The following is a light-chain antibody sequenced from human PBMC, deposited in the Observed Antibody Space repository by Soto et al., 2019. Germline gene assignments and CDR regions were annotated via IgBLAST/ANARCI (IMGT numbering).Light chain of an antibody. CDR2: GAS. CDR3: HQYGIAPQT. CDR1: QSISSSY. J-gene: IGKJ2*01. V-gene: IGKV3-20*01. Sequence: EIVLTQSPGTLSLSPGERATLSCWTSQSISSSYLAWHQQKPGQAPRLLIYGASSRATGIPDRFSGSGSGTDFTLTISRLEPEDFAVYYCHQYGIAPQTFGQGTKLEIK.